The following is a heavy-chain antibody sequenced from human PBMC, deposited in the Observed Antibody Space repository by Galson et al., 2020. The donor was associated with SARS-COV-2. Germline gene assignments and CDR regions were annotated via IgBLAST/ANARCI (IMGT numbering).Heavy chain of an antibody. Sequence: GGSLRLSCAASGFTFSSYWMSWVRQAPGKGLEWVANIKQDGSAKYYVDSVKGRFTISRDNAKNSLYLQMNSLRAEDTAVYYCAREDVLLWFGELLSFANYYGMDVWGQGTTVTVSS. J-gene: IGHJ6*02. V-gene: IGHV3-7*01. CDR3: AREDVLLWFGELLSFANYYGMDV. D-gene: IGHD3-10*01. CDR1: GFTFSSYW. CDR2: IKQDGSAK.